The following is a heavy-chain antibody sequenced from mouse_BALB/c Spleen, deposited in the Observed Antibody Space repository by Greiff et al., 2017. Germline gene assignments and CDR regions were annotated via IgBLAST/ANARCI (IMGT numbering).Heavy chain of an antibody. CDR3: ACYYYGSRGDY. V-gene: IGHV1-7*01. CDR2: INPSTGYT. Sequence: VQLQQSGAELAKPGASVKMSCKASGYTFTSYWMHWVKQRPGQGLEWIGYINPSTGYTEYNQKFKDKATLTADKSSSTAYMQLSSLTSEDSAVYYCACYYYGSRGDYWGQGTTLTVSS. J-gene: IGHJ2*01. CDR1: GYTFTSYW. D-gene: IGHD1-1*01.